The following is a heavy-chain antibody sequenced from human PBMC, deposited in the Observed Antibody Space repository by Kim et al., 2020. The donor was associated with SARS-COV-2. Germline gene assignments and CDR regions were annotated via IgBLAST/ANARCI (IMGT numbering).Heavy chain of an antibody. Sequence: GGSLRLSCAASGFIFDDFVMHWVRQAPGKGLEWVSSISWNSGRTSYADSVKGRFTISRDNSKNTLYLQMNSLRVEDTAVYYCAKDRRSSTAFYHYLDIWG. CDR3: AKDRRSSTAFYHYLDI. V-gene: IGHV3-9*01. J-gene: IGHJ3*02. CDR2: ISWNSGRT. CDR1: GFIFDDFV. D-gene: IGHD6-6*01.